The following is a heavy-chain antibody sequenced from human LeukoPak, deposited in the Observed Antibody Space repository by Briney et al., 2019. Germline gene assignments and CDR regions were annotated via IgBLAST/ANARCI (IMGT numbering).Heavy chain of an antibody. CDR1: GFTFSSYA. CDR3: AKDPGSGYDY. CDR2: ISGSGGST. V-gene: IGHV3-23*01. D-gene: IGHD5-12*01. J-gene: IGHJ4*02. Sequence: GGSLRLSCAASGFTFSSYAMSWVRQAPGKGLEWVSAISGSGGSTYYADSVKGRFAISRDNSENTLYLQMNSLRAEDTAVYYCAKDPGSGYDYWGQGTLVTVSS.